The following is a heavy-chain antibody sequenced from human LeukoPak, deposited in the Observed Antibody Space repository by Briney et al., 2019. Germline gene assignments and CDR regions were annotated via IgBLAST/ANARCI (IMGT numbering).Heavy chain of an antibody. CDR1: GGSISSGGYY. D-gene: IGHD5-12*01. CDR3: AREGSIVATMFDY. CDR2: IYHSGST. J-gene: IGHJ4*02. Sequence: SETLSLTCTVAGGSISSGGYYWSWIRQPPGKGLEWIGYIYHSGSTYYNPSLKSRVTISVDRSKNQFSLKLSSATAADTAVYYCAREGSIVATMFDYWGQGTLVTVSS. V-gene: IGHV4-30-2*01.